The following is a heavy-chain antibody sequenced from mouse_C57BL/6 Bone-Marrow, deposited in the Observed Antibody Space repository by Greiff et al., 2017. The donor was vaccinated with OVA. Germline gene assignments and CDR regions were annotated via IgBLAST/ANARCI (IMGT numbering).Heavy chain of an antibody. Sequence: EVQLQQSVAELVRPGASVKLSCTASGFNIKNTYMHWVKQRPEQGLEWIGRIDPANGNTKYAPKFQGKATITADTSSNTAYLQLSSLTSEDTAIYYCARISYDGYSFYYFDYWGQGTTLTVSS. CDR1: GFNIKNTY. CDR2: IDPANGNT. D-gene: IGHD2-3*01. J-gene: IGHJ2*01. V-gene: IGHV14-3*01. CDR3: ARISYDGYSFYYFDY.